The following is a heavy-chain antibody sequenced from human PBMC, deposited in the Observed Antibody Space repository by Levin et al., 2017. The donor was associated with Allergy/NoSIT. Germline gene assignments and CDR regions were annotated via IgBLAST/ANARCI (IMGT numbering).Heavy chain of an antibody. V-gene: IGHV3-64*01. Sequence: GESLKISCAASGFTFSSYAMHWVRQAPGKGLEYVSAISSNGGSTYYANSVKGRFTISRDNSKNTLYLQMGSLRAEDMAVYYCARCDGPYYYYYMDVWGKGTTVTVSS. CDR3: ARCDGPYYYYYMDV. CDR2: ISSNGGST. CDR1: GFTFSSYA. D-gene: IGHD2-21*02. J-gene: IGHJ6*03.